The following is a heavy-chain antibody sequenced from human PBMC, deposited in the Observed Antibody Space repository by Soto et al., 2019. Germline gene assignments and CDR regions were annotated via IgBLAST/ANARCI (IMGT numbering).Heavy chain of an antibody. CDR3: ARDFRGDTAMANFDY. CDR2: ISAYNGNT. D-gene: IGHD5-18*01. V-gene: IGHV1-18*04. CDR1: GYTFTSYG. J-gene: IGHJ4*02. Sequence: ASVKVSCKASGYTFTSYGISWVRQAPGQGLEWMGWISAYNGNTNYAQKLQGRVTMTTDASTSTAYMELRSLRSDDTAVYYCARDFRGDTAMANFDYWGQGTLVTVSS.